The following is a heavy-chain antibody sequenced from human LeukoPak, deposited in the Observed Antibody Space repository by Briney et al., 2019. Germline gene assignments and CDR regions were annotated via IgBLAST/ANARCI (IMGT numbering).Heavy chain of an antibody. J-gene: IGHJ4*02. CDR2: IYHSGST. D-gene: IGHD3-9*01. Sequence: SETLSLTCAVSGGSISSGGYSWSWIRQPPGKGLEWIGYIYHSGSTYYNPSLKSRVTISVDRSKNQFSLKLSSVTAADTAVYYCARGVQYHDILTVLDYWGQGTLVTVSS. CDR3: ARGVQYHDILTVLDY. V-gene: IGHV4-30-2*01. CDR1: GGSISSGGYS.